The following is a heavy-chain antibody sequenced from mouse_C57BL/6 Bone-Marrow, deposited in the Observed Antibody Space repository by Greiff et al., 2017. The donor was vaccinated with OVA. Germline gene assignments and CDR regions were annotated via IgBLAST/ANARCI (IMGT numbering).Heavy chain of an antibody. V-gene: IGHV10-1*01. J-gene: IGHJ3*01. CDR1: GFSFNTYA. D-gene: IGHD1-1*01. CDR3: VRQNYGSSYGFAY. Sequence: GGGLVQPTGSLKLSCAASGFSFNTYAMNWVRQAPGKGLEWVARIRSKSNNYATYYADSVKDRFTISRDDSESMLYLQMNNLKTEDTAMYYCVRQNYGSSYGFAYWGQGTLVTVSA. CDR2: IRSKSNNYAT.